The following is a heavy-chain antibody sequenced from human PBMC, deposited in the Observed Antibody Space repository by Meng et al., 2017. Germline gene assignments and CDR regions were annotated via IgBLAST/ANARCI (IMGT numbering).Heavy chain of an antibody. Sequence: RQGAGHGWWNPSGSLCLTCVVPGGAISSSIWWSWVGQPPGKGVEWIGEIYHSGSTNYNPSLKSRVTISVDKSKNQFSLKLSSVTAADTAVYYCARWSIYCSGGSCYSFDYWGQGTLVTVS. V-gene: IGHV4-4*02. CDR2: IYHSGST. CDR3: ARWSIYCSGGSCYSFDY. D-gene: IGHD2-15*01. J-gene: IGHJ4*02. CDR1: GGAISSSIW.